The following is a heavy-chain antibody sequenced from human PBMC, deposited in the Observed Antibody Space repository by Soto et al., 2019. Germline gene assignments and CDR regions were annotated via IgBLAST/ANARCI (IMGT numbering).Heavy chain of an antibody. D-gene: IGHD5-18*01. V-gene: IGHV1-46*01. CDR1: GYTFTSYY. J-gene: IGHJ5*02. CDR3: ARDLHVDTAMIWFDP. CDR2: INPSGGST. Sequence: RASVKVSCKASGYTFTSYYMHWVRQAPGQGLEWMGIINPSGGSTSYAQKFQGRVTMTRDTSTSTVYMELSSLRSEDTAVYYCARDLHVDTAMIWFDPWGQGTLVTVSS.